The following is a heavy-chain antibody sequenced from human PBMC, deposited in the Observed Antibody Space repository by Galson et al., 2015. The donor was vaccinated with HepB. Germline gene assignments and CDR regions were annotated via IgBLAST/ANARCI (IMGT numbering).Heavy chain of an antibody. D-gene: IGHD6-19*01. Sequence: SLRLSCAASGFTFSSYAMHWVRQAPGKGLEWVAVISYDGSNKYYADSVKGRFTISRDNSKNTLYLQMNSLRAEDTAVYYCARVNQQWLVRDAFDIWGQGTMVTVSS. CDR3: ARVNQQWLVRDAFDI. CDR2: ISYDGSNK. V-gene: IGHV3-30-3*01. J-gene: IGHJ3*02. CDR1: GFTFSSYA.